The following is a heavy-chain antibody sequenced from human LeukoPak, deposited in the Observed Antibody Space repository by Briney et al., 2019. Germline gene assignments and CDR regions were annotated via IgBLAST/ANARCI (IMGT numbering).Heavy chain of an antibody. V-gene: IGHV1-69*04. D-gene: IGHD3-22*01. CDR2: IIPILGIA. Sequence: ASVKVSCTASGGTFSSYAISWVRQAPGQGLEWMGRIIPILGIANYAQKFQGRVTITADKSTSTAYMELSSLRSEDTAVYYCARVVDDSRSDYFDYWGQGTLVTVSS. CDR3: ARVVDDSRSDYFDY. CDR1: GGTFSSYA. J-gene: IGHJ4*02.